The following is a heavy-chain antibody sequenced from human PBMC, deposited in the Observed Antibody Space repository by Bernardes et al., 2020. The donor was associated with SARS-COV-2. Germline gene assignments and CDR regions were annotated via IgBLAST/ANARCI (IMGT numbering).Heavy chain of an antibody. V-gene: IGHV4-34*01. Sequence: SETLSLTCAVYGGSFSGYYWSWIRQPPGKGLEWIGEINHSGSTNYNPSLKSRVTISVDTSKNQFSLKLSSVTAADTAVYYCARSATRDFWSGYHRPVYYYMDVWGKGTTVTVSS. J-gene: IGHJ6*03. CDR2: INHSGST. D-gene: IGHD3-3*01. CDR1: GGSFSGYY. CDR3: ARSATRDFWSGYHRPVYYYMDV.